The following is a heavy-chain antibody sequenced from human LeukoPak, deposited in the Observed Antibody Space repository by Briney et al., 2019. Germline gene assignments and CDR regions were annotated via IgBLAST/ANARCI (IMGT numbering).Heavy chain of an antibody. Sequence: GGSLRLSCAASGFTFSSYWMHWVRQAPGKRLVWVSRIKSDGSGTSYADSVKGQFTTSRDNAKNTLYLQMNSLRAEDTAVYYCARGSDSSGWYSSFDYWGQGTLVTVSS. D-gene: IGHD6-19*01. CDR1: GFTFSSYW. V-gene: IGHV3-74*01. CDR3: ARGSDSSGWYSSFDY. J-gene: IGHJ4*02. CDR2: IKSDGSGT.